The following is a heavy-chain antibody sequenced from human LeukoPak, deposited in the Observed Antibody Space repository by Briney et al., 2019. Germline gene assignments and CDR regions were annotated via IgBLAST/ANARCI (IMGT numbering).Heavy chain of an antibody. CDR1: VYTFTNFY. D-gene: IGHD1-26*01. J-gene: IGHJ3*02. CDR2: IIPILGIA. CDR3: ATPGGSSLISGAFDI. Sequence: SVKVSCKASVYTFTNFYIHWVRQAPGQGVEWMGRIIPILGIANYAQKFQGRVTITADKSTSTAYMELSSLRSEDTAVYYCATPGGSSLISGAFDIWGQGTMVTVSS. V-gene: IGHV1-69*02.